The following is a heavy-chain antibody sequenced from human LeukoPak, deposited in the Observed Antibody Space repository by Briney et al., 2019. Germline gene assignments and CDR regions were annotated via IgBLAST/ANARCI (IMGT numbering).Heavy chain of an antibody. CDR3: AKGSTKGDSYGYGY. V-gene: IGHV3-23*01. CDR1: GFTFSSYA. D-gene: IGHD5-18*01. CDR2: ISGSGGST. J-gene: IGHJ4*02. Sequence: PGAYLRLYCAASGFTFSSYAMSWVRQAPGKGLEWVSAISGSGGSTYYADSVKGRFTISRDNSKNTLYLQMNSLRAEDTAVYYCAKGSTKGDSYGYGYWSQGTLVTVSS.